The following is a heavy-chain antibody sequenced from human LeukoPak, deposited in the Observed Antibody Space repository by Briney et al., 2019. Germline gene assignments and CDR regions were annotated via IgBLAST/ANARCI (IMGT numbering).Heavy chain of an antibody. CDR1: GYSISSGYY. CDR3: AREYRQSQLRYYYDSSEDVFDI. Sequence: KASETLSLTCTVSGYSISSGYYWGWIRQPPGKGLEWIGSIYHSGSTYYNPSLKSRVTISVDTSKNQFSLKLSSVTAADTAVYYCAREYRQSQLRYYYDSSEDVFDIWGQGTMVTVSS. J-gene: IGHJ3*02. CDR2: IYHSGST. D-gene: IGHD3-22*01. V-gene: IGHV4-38-2*02.